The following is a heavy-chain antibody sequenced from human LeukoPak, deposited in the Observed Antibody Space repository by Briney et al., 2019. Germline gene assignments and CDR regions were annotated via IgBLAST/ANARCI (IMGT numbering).Heavy chain of an antibody. J-gene: IGHJ4*02. Sequence: SGGSLRLSCAASGFTFSDYYMSWIRQAPGKGLEWVSHISTSDSTIYYADSVKGRFTISRDNAKNSLYLQMNSLRAEDTAVYYCARGGQWLVQGHVDYWGQGTLVTVSS. V-gene: IGHV3-11*04. D-gene: IGHD6-19*01. CDR3: ARGGQWLVQGHVDY. CDR1: GFTFSDYY. CDR2: ISTSDSTI.